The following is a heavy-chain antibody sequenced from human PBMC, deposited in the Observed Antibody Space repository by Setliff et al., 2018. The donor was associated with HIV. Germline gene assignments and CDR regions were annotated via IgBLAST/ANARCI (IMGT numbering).Heavy chain of an antibody. Sequence: SETLSLTCTVSGGSIGGYYWSWIRQSPGRGLEYLGYIYYSGDSNYSPSLKSRLSMSLDASASQFSLRLNSLTAADTAMYYCARFARDPTDWGRGILVTVSS. J-gene: IGHJ4*02. CDR3: ARFARDPTD. CDR1: GGSIGGYY. CDR2: IYYSGDS. V-gene: IGHV4-59*08.